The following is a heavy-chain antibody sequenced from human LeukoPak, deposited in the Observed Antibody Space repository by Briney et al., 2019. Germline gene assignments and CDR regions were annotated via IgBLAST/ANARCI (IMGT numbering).Heavy chain of an antibody. CDR1: GGSISSGGYY. Sequence: PSETLSLTCAVSGGSISSGGYYWSWIRQHPGKGLEWIGYIYYSGSTYYNPSLKSRVTISVDTSKNQFSLKLSSVTAADTAVYYCARDPPDYGALSWGQGTLVTVSS. V-gene: IGHV4-31*11. CDR3: ARDPPDYGALS. D-gene: IGHD4-17*01. CDR2: IYYSGST. J-gene: IGHJ5*02.